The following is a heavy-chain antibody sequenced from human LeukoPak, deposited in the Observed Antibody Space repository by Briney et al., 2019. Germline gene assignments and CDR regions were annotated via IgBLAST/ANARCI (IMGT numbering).Heavy chain of an antibody. D-gene: IGHD3-10*01. CDR1: GFTFSSYS. CDR2: ISSSSSYI. V-gene: IGHV3-21*01. Sequence: GGSLRLPCAASGFTFSSYSMNWVRQAPGKGLEWVSSISSSSSYIYYADSVKGRFTISRDNAKNSLYLQMNSLRAEDTAVYYCARAVLLWFGELYYFDYWGQGTLVTVSS. CDR3: ARAVLLWFGELYYFDY. J-gene: IGHJ4*02.